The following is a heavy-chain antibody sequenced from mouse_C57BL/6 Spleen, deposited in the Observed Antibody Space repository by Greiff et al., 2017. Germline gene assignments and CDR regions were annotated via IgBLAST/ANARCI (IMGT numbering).Heavy chain of an antibody. D-gene: IGHD2-3*01. Sequence: EVQLVESGGGLVKPGGSLKLSCAASGFTFSSYAMSWVRQTPEKRLEWVAIISDGGSYTYYPDNVKGRFTISRDNAKNNLYLQMSHLKSEDTAMYYCARVTDGSFAYWGQGTLVTVSA. CDR2: ISDGGSYT. J-gene: IGHJ3*01. V-gene: IGHV5-4*01. CDR3: ARVTDGSFAY. CDR1: GFTFSSYA.